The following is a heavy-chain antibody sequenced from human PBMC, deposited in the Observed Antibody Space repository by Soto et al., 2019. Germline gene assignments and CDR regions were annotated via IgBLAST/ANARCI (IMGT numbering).Heavy chain of an antibody. CDR1: GGSFSGYY. CDR2: IHERGVT. CDR3: ARDPAGDYGH. Sequence: PSETLSLTCAVYGGSFSGYYWSWIRQAPGKGLEWIGYIHERGVTNYNPSLKSRVTMSVDTSKNQFSLTLRSVHTADTAIYFCARDPAGDYGHWGRGTLVTVSS. J-gene: IGHJ4*02. V-gene: IGHV4-34*11. D-gene: IGHD4-17*01.